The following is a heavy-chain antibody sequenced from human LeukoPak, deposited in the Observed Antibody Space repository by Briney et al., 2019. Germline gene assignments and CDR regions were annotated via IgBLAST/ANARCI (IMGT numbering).Heavy chain of an antibody. CDR1: GFTFSSYS. Sequence: GGSLRLSCAASGFTFSSYSMHWVRQAPGKGLEWVANIKQDGSEKYYVDSVKGRFTISRDNAKNSLYLQMNSLRAEDTAVYYCAREERMIPDYWGQGTLVTVSS. CDR2: IKQDGSEK. D-gene: IGHD3-16*01. V-gene: IGHV3-7*01. CDR3: AREERMIPDY. J-gene: IGHJ4*02.